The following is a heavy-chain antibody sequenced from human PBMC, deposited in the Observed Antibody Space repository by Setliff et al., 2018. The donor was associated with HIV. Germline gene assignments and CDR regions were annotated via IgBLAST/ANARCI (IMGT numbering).Heavy chain of an antibody. Sequence: SETLSLTCTVSEGYITGYYWTWIRQPPGRGLEWIGYIFYSGTTKFNPSLKSRAAISVDSSNNQFSLKMTSVTAADTAVYFCARGRSITIFGVAYFDFWGQGTQVTVSS. CDR2: IFYSGTT. V-gene: IGHV4-59*08. J-gene: IGHJ4*02. D-gene: IGHD3-3*01. CDR1: EGYITGYY. CDR3: ARGRSITIFGVAYFDF.